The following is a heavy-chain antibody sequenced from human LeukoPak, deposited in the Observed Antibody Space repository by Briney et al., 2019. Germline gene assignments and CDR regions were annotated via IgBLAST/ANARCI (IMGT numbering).Heavy chain of an antibody. CDR2: INPNSGGR. Sequence: ASVKVSCKASGYAFVGYYMHWVRQAPGQGLEWMGWINPNSGGRNYAQKFKGRVTMTRDASNDTAYMDLARLTYDDTAVYYCARVGELRHLDWLSDNDYWGQGTLVTVSS. CDR1: GYAFVGYY. CDR3: ARVGELRHLDWLSDNDY. J-gene: IGHJ4*02. V-gene: IGHV1-2*02. D-gene: IGHD3-9*01.